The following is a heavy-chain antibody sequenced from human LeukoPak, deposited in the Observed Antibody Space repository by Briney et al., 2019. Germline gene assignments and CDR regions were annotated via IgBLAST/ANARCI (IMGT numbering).Heavy chain of an antibody. J-gene: IGHJ4*02. Sequence: QPGGSLRLSCAASGFTLSSYAMSWVRQAPGKGLEWVSAISVSGNTYHADSVKGRFTISRDSSKNTLYLQMNRLRAEDAAVYYCAKAPVTTCSGAYCYPFDYWGQGTLVTVSP. CDR1: GFTLSSYA. CDR2: ISVSGNT. V-gene: IGHV3-23*01. CDR3: AKAPVTTCSGAYCYPFDY. D-gene: IGHD2-21*01.